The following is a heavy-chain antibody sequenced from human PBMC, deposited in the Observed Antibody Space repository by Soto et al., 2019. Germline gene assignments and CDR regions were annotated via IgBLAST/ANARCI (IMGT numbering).Heavy chain of an antibody. CDR1: GFIFSNYA. V-gene: IGHV3-30*04. J-gene: IGHJ4*02. Sequence: GGSLRLSCAGSGFIFSNYAMHWVRQAPGKGLEWVAVISYDGSHKYYADSVKGRFTISRDNSKNTLYLQMNSLRAEDSAVYYCARGHCSTTTCHRDYWGQGTLVTVSS. CDR2: ISYDGSHK. D-gene: IGHD2-2*01. CDR3: ARGHCSTTTCHRDY.